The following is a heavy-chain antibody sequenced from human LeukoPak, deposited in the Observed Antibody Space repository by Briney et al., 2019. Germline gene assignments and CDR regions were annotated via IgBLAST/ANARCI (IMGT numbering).Heavy chain of an antibody. D-gene: IGHD4-17*01. CDR2: LSGSGGST. J-gene: IGHJ5*02. Sequence: GGSLRLSCAASGFTFSSYAMSWVRQAPGKGLEWASALSGSGGSTYYADSVKGRFTISRDNAKNTLYLQMNSLRAEDTAVYYCTRGVNGDSRFDPWGQGTLVTVSS. CDR3: TRGVNGDSRFDP. V-gene: IGHV3-23*01. CDR1: GFTFSSYA.